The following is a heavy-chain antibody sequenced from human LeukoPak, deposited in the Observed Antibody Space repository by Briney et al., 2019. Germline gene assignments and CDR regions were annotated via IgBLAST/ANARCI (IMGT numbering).Heavy chain of an antibody. CDR3: ARVYSGSYWGYAPFDY. Sequence: VASVKVSCKASGGTFSSYAISWVRQAPGQGLEWMGGIIPIFGTANYAQKFQGRVTITTDESTSTAYMELRSLRSDDTAVYYCARVYSGSYWGYAPFDYWGQGTLVTVSS. J-gene: IGHJ4*02. D-gene: IGHD3-10*02. V-gene: IGHV1-69*05. CDR1: GGTFSSYA. CDR2: IIPIFGTA.